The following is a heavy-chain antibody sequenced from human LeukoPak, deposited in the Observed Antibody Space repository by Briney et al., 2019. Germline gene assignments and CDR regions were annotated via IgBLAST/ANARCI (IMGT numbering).Heavy chain of an antibody. CDR2: IRSDGSNK. D-gene: IGHD6-19*01. V-gene: IGHV3-30*02. J-gene: IGHJ4*02. CDR1: GFTFSSYG. CDR3: ARILDSAWGELGY. Sequence: GGSLRLSCAGSGFTFSSYGMHSVRQAPGKGLEWMAFIRSDGSNKYYADSVKGRFTISRDNSKNTLYLQMNSLRAEDTAVYYCARILDSAWGELGYWGQGTLVTVSS.